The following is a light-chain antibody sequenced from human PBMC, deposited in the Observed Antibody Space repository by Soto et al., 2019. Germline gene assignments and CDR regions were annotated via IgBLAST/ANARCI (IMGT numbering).Light chain of an antibody. CDR2: DVS. J-gene: IGLJ1*01. V-gene: IGLV2-14*03. CDR3: SSYASSSTYV. CDR1: SSDVGGYNH. Sequence: QPVLTQPASVSGSPGQSITISCTGTSSDVGGYNHVSWYQQHPGKAPKLMIYDVSNRPSGVSNRFFGSKSGNTASLTISGLQAEDEADYYCSSYASSSTYVFGTGTKLTVL.